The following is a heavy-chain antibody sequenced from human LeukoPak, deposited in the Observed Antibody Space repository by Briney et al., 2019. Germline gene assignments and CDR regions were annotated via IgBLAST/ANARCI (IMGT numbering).Heavy chain of an antibody. CDR2: INHNGST. J-gene: IGHJ5*02. CDR1: GGSFSGYY. V-gene: IGHV4-34*01. CDR3: ARGPSIVVVRLDP. D-gene: IGHD2-2*01. Sequence: SETLSLTCAVYGGSFSGYYWSWIRQPPGKGLEWIGEINHNGSTNYNPSLKSRVTISVDTSKNQFSLKLSSVTAADTAVYYCARGPSIVVVRLDPWGQGTLVTVSS.